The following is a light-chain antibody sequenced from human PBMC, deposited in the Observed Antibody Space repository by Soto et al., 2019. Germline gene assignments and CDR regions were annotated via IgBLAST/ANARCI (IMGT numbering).Light chain of an antibody. CDR3: SSYTSSSNV. J-gene: IGLJ1*01. CDR2: DVS. Sequence: QSVLTQPASVSGSPGQSITISCTGTSSDVGGYNYVSWYQQHPGKAPKLMIYDVSNRPSGVSNRFSGSKSGNTASLTISGLQAEDEADYYYSSYTSSSNVFGTGTKVTVL. V-gene: IGLV2-14*01. CDR1: SSDVGGYNY.